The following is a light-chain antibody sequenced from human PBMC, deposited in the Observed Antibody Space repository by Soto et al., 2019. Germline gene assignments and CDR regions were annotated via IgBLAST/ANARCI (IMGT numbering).Light chain of an antibody. V-gene: IGKV1-39*01. Sequence: DIQMTQSPSSLSASVGDRVTISCRASQSISNHLNWYQHKPGKAPKVLIYAASSLQGGVPSRFSGSGSGTDFTLTINSLQPQDFATYYCQQSYSTPFIFGPGTKVDIK. CDR2: AAS. CDR1: QSISNH. J-gene: IGKJ3*01. CDR3: QQSYSTPFI.